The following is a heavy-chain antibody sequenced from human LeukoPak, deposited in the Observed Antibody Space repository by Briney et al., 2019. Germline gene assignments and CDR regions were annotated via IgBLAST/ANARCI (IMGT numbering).Heavy chain of an antibody. CDR3: ARAEMDYYYYYYMDV. J-gene: IGHJ6*03. V-gene: IGHV1-2*02. Sequence: ASVKVSCKASGYTFTGYYMHWVRQAPGQGLEWMGWINPNSGGTNYAQKFQGRVTMTRDTSISTAYMELSRLRSDDTAVYYCARAEMDYYYYYYMDVWGKGTTVTISS. CDR2: INPNSGGT. CDR1: GYTFTGYY. D-gene: IGHD5-24*01.